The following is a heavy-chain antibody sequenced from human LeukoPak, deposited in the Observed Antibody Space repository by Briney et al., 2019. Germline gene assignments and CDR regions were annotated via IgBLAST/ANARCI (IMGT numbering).Heavy chain of an antibody. Sequence: PGGSLRLSCAASGFTFSSYAMSWVRQAPGKGLEWVSTISGNGRSTYYGDSVKGRFTISRDNSKNTLSLQMNSLRAEDTAVYYCAKEYYVLLVYALGGSSDYWGRGTLVTVSS. CDR3: AKEYYVLLVYALGGSSDY. D-gene: IGHD2-8*02. CDR2: ISGNGRST. J-gene: IGHJ4*02. CDR1: GFTFSSYA. V-gene: IGHV3-23*01.